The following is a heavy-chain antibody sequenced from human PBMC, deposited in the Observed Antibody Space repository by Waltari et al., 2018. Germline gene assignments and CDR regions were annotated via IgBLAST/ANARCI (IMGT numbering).Heavy chain of an antibody. J-gene: IGHJ4*02. CDR3: AKDRYGSGSYYDY. CDR1: GFTFSSYA. Sequence: EVQLLESGGGLVQPGGSLRLSCAASGFTFSSYAMSWVRQAPGKGLEWVSAISGSGGSTYYADSVKGRFKIYREKAKNTRYRQRNSLRAEDTAVYYCAKDRYGSGSYYDYWGQGTLVTVSS. CDR2: ISGSGGST. V-gene: IGHV3-23*01. D-gene: IGHD3-10*01.